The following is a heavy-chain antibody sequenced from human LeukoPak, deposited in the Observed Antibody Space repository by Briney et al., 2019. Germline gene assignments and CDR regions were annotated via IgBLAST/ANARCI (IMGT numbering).Heavy chain of an antibody. D-gene: IGHD6-19*01. J-gene: IGHJ4*02. V-gene: IGHV4-4*07. CDR1: GGSISSFS. CDR3: ARPVSGSSGWYYNY. CDR2: MYTSGST. Sequence: SETLSLTCTVSGGSISSFSWNWIRQPAEKGLEWIGRMYTSGSTNYNPSLKSRVTISVDTSKNQFSLKLSSVTAADTAVYYCARPVSGSSGWYYNYWGQGTLVTVSS.